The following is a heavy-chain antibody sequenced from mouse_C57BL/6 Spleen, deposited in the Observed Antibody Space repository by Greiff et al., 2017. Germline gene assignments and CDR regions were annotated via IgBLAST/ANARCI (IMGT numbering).Heavy chain of an antibody. V-gene: IGHV1-18*01. D-gene: IGHD2-4*01. CDR1: GYTFTDYN. CDR3: ARFYDYDRGYYFDY. J-gene: IGHJ2*01. CDR2: INPNNGGT. Sequence: EVQLQQSGPELVKPGASVKIPCKASGYTFTDYNMDWVKQSHGKSLEWIGDINPNNGGTIYNQKFKGKATLTVDKSSSTAYMELRSLTSEDTAVYYCARFYDYDRGYYFDYWGQGTTLTVSS.